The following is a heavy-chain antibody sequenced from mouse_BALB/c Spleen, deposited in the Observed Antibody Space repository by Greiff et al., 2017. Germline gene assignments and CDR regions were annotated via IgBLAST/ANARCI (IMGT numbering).Heavy chain of an antibody. CDR1: GFTFSSFG. Sequence: EVMLVESGGGLVQPGGSRKLSCAASGFTFSSFGMHWVRQAPEKGLEWVAYISSGSSTIYYADTVKGRFTISRDNPKNTLFLQMTSLRSEDTAMYYCARSYGNYDYFDYWGQGTTLTVSS. J-gene: IGHJ2*01. CDR3: ARSYGNYDYFDY. D-gene: IGHD2-1*01. V-gene: IGHV5-17*02. CDR2: ISSGSSTI.